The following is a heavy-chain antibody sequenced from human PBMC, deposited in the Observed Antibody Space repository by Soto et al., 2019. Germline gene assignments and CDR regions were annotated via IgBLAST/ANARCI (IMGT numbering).Heavy chain of an antibody. D-gene: IGHD4-17*01. CDR2: IIPIFGTA. Sequence: QVQLVQSGAEVKKPGASVKVSCKASGGTFSSYAISWVRQAPGQGLEWMGGIIPIFGTANYAQKFKGRVTITADKSTSTAYMKLSSLRSEDTTVYYCARRRGLAKRYGGKCYFDYWGQGTLVTVSS. CDR3: ARRRGLAKRYGGKCYFDY. CDR1: GGTFSSYA. J-gene: IGHJ4*02. V-gene: IGHV1-69*06.